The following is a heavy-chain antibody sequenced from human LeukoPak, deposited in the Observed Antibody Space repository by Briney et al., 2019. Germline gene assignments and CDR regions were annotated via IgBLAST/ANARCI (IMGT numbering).Heavy chain of an antibody. J-gene: IGHJ4*02. V-gene: IGHV3-21*01. CDR2: ISSSSSYI. Sequence: GGSLRLSCAASGFTVSSNYMSWVRQAPGKGLEWVSSISSSSSYIYYADSVKGRFTISRDNAKNSLYLQMNSLRAEDTAVYYCATGLGGYSYRGDYWGQGTLVTVSS. CDR1: GFTVSSNY. CDR3: ATGLGGYSYRGDY. D-gene: IGHD5-18*01.